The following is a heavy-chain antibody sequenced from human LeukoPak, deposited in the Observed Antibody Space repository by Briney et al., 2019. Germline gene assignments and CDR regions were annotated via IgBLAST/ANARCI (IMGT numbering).Heavy chain of an antibody. CDR2: IYYSGST. CDR3: ARAVPSYGLSYYYYYYMDV. D-gene: IGHD5-18*01. V-gene: IGHV4-59*01. J-gene: IGHJ6*03. Sequence: SETLSLTCTVSGVSINDYYWTWIRQPPGKGLEWIGYIYYSGSTNYNPSLKSRVTISLDTSKNQFSLKLSSVTAADTAMYYCARAVPSYGLSYYYYYYMDVWGKGTTVTVSS. CDR1: GVSINDYY.